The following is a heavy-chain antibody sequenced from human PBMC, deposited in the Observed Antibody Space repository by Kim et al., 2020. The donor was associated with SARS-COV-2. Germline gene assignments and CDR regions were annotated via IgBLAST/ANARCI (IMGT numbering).Heavy chain of an antibody. CDR3: ARDIVVVPAAIRGPMYYYYGMDV. J-gene: IGHJ6*02. V-gene: IGHV5-51*01. Sequence: GESLQISCQGSGSSFTSYWIGWVRQMPGKGLEWMGIIYPGDSDTRYSPSFQGQVTISADKSISTAYLQWSSLKASDTAMYYCARDIVVVPAAIRGPMYYYYGMDVWGQGTTVTVSS. CDR1: GSSFTSYW. D-gene: IGHD2-2*02. CDR2: IYPGDSDT.